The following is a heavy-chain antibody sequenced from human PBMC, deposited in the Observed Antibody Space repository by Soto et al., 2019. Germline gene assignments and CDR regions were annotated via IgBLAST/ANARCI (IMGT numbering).Heavy chain of an antibody. CDR2: FDPEEGET. CDR1: GYTLTEVP. J-gene: IGHJ5*02. D-gene: IGHD6-19*01. Sequence: GASVKVSCKVSGYTLTEVPMHWVRQAPGKGLEWMGGFDPEEGETIYAQKFQGRVTMTEDTSADTAYMELRSLRSDDTAVYYCTTGSGWSKNWFDPWGQGTLVTVS. CDR3: TTGSGWSKNWFDP. V-gene: IGHV1-24*01.